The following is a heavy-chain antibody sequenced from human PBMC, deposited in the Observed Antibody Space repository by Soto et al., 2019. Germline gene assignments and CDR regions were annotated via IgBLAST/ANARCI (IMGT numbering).Heavy chain of an antibody. CDR3: ARVAESSGYPLDY. V-gene: IGHV4-59*01. Sequence: MPSETLSLSFTVSGGSISTYDWSWIRQPPGKGLEWIGYFYDGNTNYNPSLKSRVTISADTSKKKFYLKLSSVTAADTAMYYCARVAESSGYPLDYWGQGILVTVSS. J-gene: IGHJ4*02. D-gene: IGHD3-22*01. CDR2: FYDGNT. CDR1: GGSISTYD.